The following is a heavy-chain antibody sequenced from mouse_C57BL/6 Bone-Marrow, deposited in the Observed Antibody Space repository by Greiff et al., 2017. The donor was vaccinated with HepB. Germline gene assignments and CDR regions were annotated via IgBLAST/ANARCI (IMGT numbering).Heavy chain of an antibody. CDR3: ARLYGYDVAY. CDR2: ISSGGSYT. CDR1: GFTFSSYG. Sequence: EVQVVDSGGDLVKPGGSLKLSCAASGFTFSSYGMSWVRQTPDKRLEWVATISSGGSYTYYPDSVKGRFTISRDNAKNTLYLQMSSLKSEDTAMYYCARLYGYDVAYWGQGTLVTVSA. V-gene: IGHV5-6*01. J-gene: IGHJ3*01. D-gene: IGHD2-2*01.